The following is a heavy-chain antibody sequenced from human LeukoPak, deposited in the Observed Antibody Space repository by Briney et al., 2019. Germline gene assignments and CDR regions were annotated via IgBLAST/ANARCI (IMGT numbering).Heavy chain of an antibody. D-gene: IGHD3-3*01. CDR3: ASGRITIFGVVDY. Sequence: SETLSLTCTVSGGSISSYYWRWIRQPPGKGLEWIGYIFYIGRTTYNPSLKSRVTISVDTSKNQFPLKLSSVTAADTAVYYCASGRITIFGVVDYWGQGTLVTVSS. CDR1: GGSISSYY. J-gene: IGHJ4*02. V-gene: IGHV4-59*01. CDR2: IFYIGRT.